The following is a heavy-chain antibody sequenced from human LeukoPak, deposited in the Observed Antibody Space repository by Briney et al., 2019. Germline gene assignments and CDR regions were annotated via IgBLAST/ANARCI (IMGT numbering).Heavy chain of an antibody. CDR1: GFTFSSYA. Sequence: GESLRLSCAASGFTFSSYARSWVRQPPGKGLEWVSAINCSGSSTYYAAPEKRRSTISSDNYNKTPPLQMYTLRADHAVEYYCAKDVGGLSPYYFDYWGQGTLVTVSS. CDR2: INCSGSST. D-gene: IGHD3-16*01. V-gene: IGHV3-23*01. CDR3: AKDVGGLSPYYFDY. J-gene: IGHJ4*02.